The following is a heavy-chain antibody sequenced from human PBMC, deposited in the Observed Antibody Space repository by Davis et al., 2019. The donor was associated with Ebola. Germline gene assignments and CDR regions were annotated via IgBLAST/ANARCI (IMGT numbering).Heavy chain of an antibody. CDR1: DYSISSGYY. D-gene: IGHD1-14*01. CDR3: ARGKVISPEGAKTVDY. V-gene: IGHV4-38-2*02. Sequence: SETLSLTCTVSDYSISSGYYWGWIRQPPGKGLGWIGTIYHSGSTYYNPSLKSRVTISIDSSQNQFSLKLSSVTAADTAVYYCARGKVISPEGAKTVDYWGQGTLVSVSS. J-gene: IGHJ4*02. CDR2: IYHSGST.